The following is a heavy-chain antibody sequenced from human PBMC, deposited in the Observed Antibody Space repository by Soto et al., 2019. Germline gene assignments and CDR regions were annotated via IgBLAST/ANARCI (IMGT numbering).Heavy chain of an antibody. J-gene: IGHJ4*02. CDR1: GYTFINHG. V-gene: IGHV1-18*04. CDR2: ISPQNGNT. D-gene: IGHD3-22*01. CDR3: ARERYESSGPPVY. Sequence: QVQLVQSGAEVKKPGASVKVSCKASGYTFINHGISWVRQAPGQGPEWMGWISPQNGNTHYAQIFQGRVTMTTDTSTTMAYMELRSLRSDDTAVYYCARERYESSGPPVYWGQGTLVTVSS.